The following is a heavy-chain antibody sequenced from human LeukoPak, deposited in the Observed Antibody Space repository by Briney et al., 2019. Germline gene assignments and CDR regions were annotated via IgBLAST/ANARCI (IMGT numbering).Heavy chain of an antibody. D-gene: IGHD3-10*01. CDR1: GFTLTTYG. J-gene: IGHJ4*02. Sequence: GRSLRLSCTASGFTLTTYGTHWLRQAPGKGLEWVAVIWYDGSKKFYGDSVKGRFTVSRDTSENTMYLQMNTLRAEDTAVYYCARDGGSGIDYWGQGTLVSVYS. CDR3: ARDGGSGIDY. CDR2: IWYDGSKK. V-gene: IGHV3-33*01.